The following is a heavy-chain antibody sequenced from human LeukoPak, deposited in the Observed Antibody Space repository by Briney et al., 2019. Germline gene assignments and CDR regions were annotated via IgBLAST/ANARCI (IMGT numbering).Heavy chain of an antibody. CDR2: IYYSGST. J-gene: IGHJ4*02. Sequence: SEALSLTCTVSGGSISSYYWSWIRQPPGKGLEWIGYIYYSGSTNYNPSLKSRVTLSVDTSKNQFSLKLSSVTAADTAVYFCGRAYSSGYYYLWGRGTLVTVSS. V-gene: IGHV4-59*12. CDR3: GRAYSSGYYYL. D-gene: IGHD3-22*01. CDR1: GGSISSYY.